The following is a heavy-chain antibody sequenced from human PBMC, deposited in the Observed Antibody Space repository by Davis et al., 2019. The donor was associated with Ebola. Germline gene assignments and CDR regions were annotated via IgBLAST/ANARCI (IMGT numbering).Heavy chain of an antibody. Sequence: PSETLSLTCTVSGGSISSSSYYWGWIRQPPGKGLEWIGSIYYSGSTYYNPSLKSRVTISVDTSKNQFSLKLSSVTAADTAVYYCASSVLQAPEYWGQGTLVTVSS. CDR3: ASSVLQAPEY. V-gene: IGHV4-39*01. CDR1: GGSISSSSYY. J-gene: IGHJ4*02. D-gene: IGHD5-24*01. CDR2: IYYSGST.